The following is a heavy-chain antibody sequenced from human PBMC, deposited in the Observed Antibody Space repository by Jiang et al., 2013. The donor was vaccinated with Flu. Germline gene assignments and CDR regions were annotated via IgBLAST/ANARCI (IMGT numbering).Heavy chain of an antibody. V-gene: IGHV6-1*01. Sequence: QTLSLTCAISGDSVSSNSAAWNWIRQSPSRGLEWLGRTYYRSKWYNDYAVSVKSRITINPDTSKNQFSLQLNSVTPEDTAVYYCARTYYDSSGYLPNLPYFDYWGQGTLVTVSS. CDR1: GDSVSSNSAA. CDR3: ARTYYDSSGYLPNLPYFDY. J-gene: IGHJ4*02. CDR2: TYYRSKWYN. D-gene: IGHD3-22*01.